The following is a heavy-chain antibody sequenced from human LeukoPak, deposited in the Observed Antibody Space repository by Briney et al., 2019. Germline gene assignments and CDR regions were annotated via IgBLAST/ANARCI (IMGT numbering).Heavy chain of an antibody. CDR2: INAGNGNT. D-gene: IGHD1-26*01. CDR3: ARAFLKSGSFDY. Sequence: ASVKVSCKASGYTFTGYYMHWVRQAPGQRLEWMGWINAGNGNTKYSQKFQGRVTITRDTSASTAYMELSSLRSEDTAVYYCARAFLKSGSFDYWGQGTLVTVSS. CDR1: GYTFTGYY. J-gene: IGHJ4*02. V-gene: IGHV1-3*01.